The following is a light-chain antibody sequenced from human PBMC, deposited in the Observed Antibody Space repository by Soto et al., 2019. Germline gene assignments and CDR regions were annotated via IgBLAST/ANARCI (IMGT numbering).Light chain of an antibody. CDR3: SSYTLSTYV. V-gene: IGLV2-14*01. J-gene: IGLJ1*01. Sequence: QSVLTQPASVSGSPGQSITISCTGTSSDVGSYNYVSWYQQHPGKAPKLMIYEVSDRPSGISSRFSGSKSGNTASLTISGLQTEDEADYYCSSYTLSTYVFXSGTKVTV. CDR1: SSDVGSYNY. CDR2: EVS.